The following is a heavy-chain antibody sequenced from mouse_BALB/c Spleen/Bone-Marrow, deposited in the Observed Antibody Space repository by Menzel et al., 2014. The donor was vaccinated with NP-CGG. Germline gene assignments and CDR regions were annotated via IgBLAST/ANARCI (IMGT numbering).Heavy chain of an antibody. CDR3: SRLGYYGGFAY. J-gene: IGHJ3*01. D-gene: IGHD2-3*01. CDR1: GFDFSRYW. Sequence: EVKLMESGGGLVQPGGSLKVSCAASGFDFSRYWMSWVRQAPGKGLEWIGEINPDSRTINYTPSLKDKFIISRDNAKNTLYLQMSKVRSEDTALYYCSRLGYYGGFAYWGQRTLVTVSA. V-gene: IGHV4-1*02. CDR2: INPDSRTI.